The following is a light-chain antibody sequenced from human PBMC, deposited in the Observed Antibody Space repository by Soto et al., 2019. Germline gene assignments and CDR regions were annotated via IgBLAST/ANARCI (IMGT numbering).Light chain of an antibody. CDR1: QSVSSSY. Sequence: EIVLTQSPGTLSLSPGERATLSCRASQSVSSSYLAWYQQKPGQAPRLLIYGASSRATGIPDRFSGSGSGTDFTLTISRLEPEDFAVYYCQQYGSSPPHNFGQGTQLEIK. CDR2: GAS. V-gene: IGKV3-20*01. J-gene: IGKJ2*01. CDR3: QQYGSSPPHN.